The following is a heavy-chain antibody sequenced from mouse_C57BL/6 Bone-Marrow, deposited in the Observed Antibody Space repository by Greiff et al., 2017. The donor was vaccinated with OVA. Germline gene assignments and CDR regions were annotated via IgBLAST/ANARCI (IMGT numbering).Heavy chain of an antibody. CDR1: GYTFTSYW. D-gene: IGHD2-4*01. V-gene: IGHV1-74*01. CDR3: AILPIYYDYLDY. CDR2: IHPSDSDT. Sequence: QVHVKQPGAELVKPGASVKVSCKASGYTFTSYWMHWVKQRPGQGLEWIGRIHPSDSDTNYTQKFKGKATLTVDKSSSTAYMQLSSLTSEDSAVYYCAILPIYYDYLDYWGQGTTLTVSS. J-gene: IGHJ2*01.